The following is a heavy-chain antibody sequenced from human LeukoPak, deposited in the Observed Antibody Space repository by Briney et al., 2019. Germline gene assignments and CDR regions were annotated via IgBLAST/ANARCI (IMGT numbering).Heavy chain of an antibody. V-gene: IGHV3-30-3*01. CDR1: GFTFSSYA. D-gene: IGHD6-19*01. CDR3: AREGEQWLEPYNWFDP. CDR2: ISYDGSNK. J-gene: IGHJ5*02. Sequence: GGSLRLSCAASGFTFSSYAMHWVRQAPGKGLEWVAVISYDGSNKYYADSVKGRFTISRDNSKNTLYLQMNSLRAEDTAVYYCAREGEQWLEPYNWFDPWGQGTLVTVSS.